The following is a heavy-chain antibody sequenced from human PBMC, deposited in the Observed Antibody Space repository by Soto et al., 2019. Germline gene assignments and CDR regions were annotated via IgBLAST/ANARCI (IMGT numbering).Heavy chain of an antibody. CDR3: ARDRGGFFVAVNFDY. Sequence: PGGSLRLYCAASGFNFSSYAMHWVRQAPGKGLEWVAVIWYDGSNKYYADSVKGRFTISRDNSKNTLYLQMNSLRAEDTAVYYWARDRGGFFVAVNFDYFGHET. D-gene: IGHD3-16*01. V-gene: IGHV3-33*01. CDR2: IWYDGSNK. J-gene: IGHJ4*01. CDR1: GFNFSSYA.